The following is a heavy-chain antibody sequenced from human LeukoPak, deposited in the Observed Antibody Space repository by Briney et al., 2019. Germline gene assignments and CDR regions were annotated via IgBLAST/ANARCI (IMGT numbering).Heavy chain of an antibody. J-gene: IGHJ4*02. CDR3: SRASGSFWYFDF. CDR2: VASKAFGGPP. CDR1: GFNFGDHV. D-gene: IGHD6-19*01. V-gene: IGHV3-49*04. Sequence: GGSLRLSCRASGFNFGDHVITWVRQAPGKGLEWVGFVASKAFGGPPEYAASVKGRLSISRDDSKSIAYLDLNSLKTEDTAVYYCSRASGSFWYFDFWGQGTLVTVSS.